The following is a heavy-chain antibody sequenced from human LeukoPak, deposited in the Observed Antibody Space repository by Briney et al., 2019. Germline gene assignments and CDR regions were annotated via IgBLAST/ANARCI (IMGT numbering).Heavy chain of an antibody. CDR1: GGSISSYY. Sequence: SETLSLTCTVSGGSISSYYWSWIRQPPGKGLEWISYIYYSGSTNYNPSLQSRVTISVDTSKNQFSLKLRSVTAADTAVYYCATYHFRGATHYFDYWGQGILVTVSS. V-gene: IGHV4-59*01. CDR3: ATYHFRGATHYFDY. D-gene: IGHD3-10*02. J-gene: IGHJ4*02. CDR2: IYYSGST.